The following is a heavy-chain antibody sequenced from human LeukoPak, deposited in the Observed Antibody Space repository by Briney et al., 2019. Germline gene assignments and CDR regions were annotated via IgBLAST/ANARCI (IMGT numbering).Heavy chain of an antibody. D-gene: IGHD4-23*01. CDR3: ARVDYGGNSKGNWFDP. CDR2: MNPNSGNA. Sequence: ASVKVSCKASGYTFTSYDINWVRQATGQGLEWMGWMNPNSGNAGYAQKFQGRVTITRNTSISTACMELSSLRSEDTAVYYCARVDYGGNSKGNWFDPWGQGTLVTVSS. V-gene: IGHV1-8*03. J-gene: IGHJ5*02. CDR1: GYTFTSYD.